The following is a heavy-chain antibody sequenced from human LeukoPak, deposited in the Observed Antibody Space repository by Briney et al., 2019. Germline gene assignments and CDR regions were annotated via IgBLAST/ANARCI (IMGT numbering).Heavy chain of an antibody. D-gene: IGHD2-2*01. Sequence: PGGSLRLSCAASGFTFSSFEMNWVRQAPGKGLEWVLYISSSGSTIYFADSVKGRFTTSRDNAKNSLYLQMNSLRADDTAVYYCARSGYLGPDYCGQGTLVTVSS. CDR1: GFTFSSFE. V-gene: IGHV3-48*03. CDR3: ARSGYLGPDY. J-gene: IGHJ4*02. CDR2: ISSSGSTI.